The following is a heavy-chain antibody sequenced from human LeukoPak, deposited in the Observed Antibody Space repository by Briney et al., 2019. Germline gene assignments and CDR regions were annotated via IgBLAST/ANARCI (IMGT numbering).Heavy chain of an antibody. Sequence: GGSLRLSCAASGFTFSSYSMNWVRQAPGKGLEWVSYISSSSSTIYYADSVKGRFTISRDNAKNSLYLQMNSLRAEDTAVYYCARDRLRPYFDYWGQGTLVTVSS. CDR2: ISSSSSTI. J-gene: IGHJ4*02. V-gene: IGHV3-48*04. CDR3: ARDRLRPYFDY. D-gene: IGHD5-12*01. CDR1: GFTFSSYS.